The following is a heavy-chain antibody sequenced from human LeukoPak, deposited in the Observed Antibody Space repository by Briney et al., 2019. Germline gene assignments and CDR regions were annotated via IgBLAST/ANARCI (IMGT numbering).Heavy chain of an antibody. CDR3: ARASKGLRRRWRDDAFDI. Sequence: SETLSLICAVYGGSFSGYYWSWIRQPPGKGLEWIGEINHSGSTNYNPSLKSRVTISVHTSKNQFSLKLSSVTAADTAVYYCARASKGLRRRWRDDAFDIWGQGTMVTVSS. CDR2: INHSGST. J-gene: IGHJ3*02. V-gene: IGHV4-34*01. D-gene: IGHD4-17*01. CDR1: GGSFSGYY.